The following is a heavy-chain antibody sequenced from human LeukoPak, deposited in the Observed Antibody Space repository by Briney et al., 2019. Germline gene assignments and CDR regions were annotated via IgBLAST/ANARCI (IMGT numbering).Heavy chain of an antibody. CDR2: IYTSGST. Sequence: SETLSLTCTVSGGSISTYYWSWIRQPAGKGLEWIGRIYTSGSTNYNPSLKSRVTMSVDTSKNQFSLKLSSVTAADTAVYYCARDKHYGSGSPYYYYYYMDVWGKGTTVTVSS. CDR3: ARDKHYGSGSPYYYYYYMDV. D-gene: IGHD3-10*01. J-gene: IGHJ6*03. V-gene: IGHV4-4*07. CDR1: GGSISTYY.